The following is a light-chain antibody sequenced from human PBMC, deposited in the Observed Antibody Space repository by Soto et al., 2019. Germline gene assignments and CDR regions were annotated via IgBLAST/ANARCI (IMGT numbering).Light chain of an antibody. V-gene: IGKV1-9*01. J-gene: IGKJ4*01. CDR2: AAS. CDR3: QQLNSYPLT. Sequence: DIQLTQSPSFLSASVGDRVTITCRASQGISSYLAWYHQKPGKAPKLLIYAASTLQSGVPSRFSGSGSGTEFTLTISNLQPEDFATYFCQQLNSYPLTFGGGTKVEIK. CDR1: QGISSY.